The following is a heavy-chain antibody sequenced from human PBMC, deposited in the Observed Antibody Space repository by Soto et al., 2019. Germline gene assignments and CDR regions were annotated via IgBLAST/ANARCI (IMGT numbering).Heavy chain of an antibody. D-gene: IGHD2-15*01. CDR3: ARNPQYCSGGSCYSIRAFDI. CDR1: GFTFSDYY. CDR2: ISSSGSTI. V-gene: IGHV3-11*01. J-gene: IGHJ3*02. Sequence: QVQLVESGGGLVKPGGSLRLSCAASGFTFSDYYLSWIRQAPGKGMEWGSYISSSGSTIYYADYVKGRLTISRDNAKNSLYLQMNSLRAEDTAVYYCARNPQYCSGGSCYSIRAFDIWGQGTMVTVSS.